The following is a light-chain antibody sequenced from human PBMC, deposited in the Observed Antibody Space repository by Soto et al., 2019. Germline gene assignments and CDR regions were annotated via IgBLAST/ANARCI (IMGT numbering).Light chain of an antibody. Sequence: QSVLTQPPSVSAAPGRKVTISCSGSSSNIGKNYVSWYQQLPGTAPKLLIYDNNKRPSGIPDRFSGSKSGTSATLGITGLQTGDEADYYCGTWDSSLSAVVFGGGTKLTVL. V-gene: IGLV1-51*01. J-gene: IGLJ2*01. CDR2: DNN. CDR1: SSNIGKNY. CDR3: GTWDSSLSAVV.